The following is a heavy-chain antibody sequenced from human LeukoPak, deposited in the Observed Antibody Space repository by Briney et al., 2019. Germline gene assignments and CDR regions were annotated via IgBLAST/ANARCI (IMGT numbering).Heavy chain of an antibody. Sequence: GGSLRLSCAASGFTVSSNYMSWVRQAPGKGLEWVAVISYDGSNKYYADSVKGRFTISRDNSKKTLYLQMNSLRAEDTAVYYCAKDRHYYSYYYAMDVWGQGTSVTISS. CDR3: AKDRHYYSYYYAMDV. CDR2: ISYDGSNK. J-gene: IGHJ6*02. V-gene: IGHV3-30*18. CDR1: GFTVSSNY.